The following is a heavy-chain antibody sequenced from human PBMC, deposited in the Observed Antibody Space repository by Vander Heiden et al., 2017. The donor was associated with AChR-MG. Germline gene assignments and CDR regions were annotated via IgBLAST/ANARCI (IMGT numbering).Heavy chain of an antibody. J-gene: IGHJ4*02. V-gene: IGHV1-46*01. CDR3: ARAPGEEMATISHFDY. Sequence: QVQLVQSGAEVKKPGASVKVSCKASGYTFTSYYMPWVGQARGQGLEWMGIINPSGGSTSYAQKFQGRVTMTRDTSTSTVYMELSSLRSEDTAVYYCARAPGEEMATISHFDYWGQGTLVTVSS. CDR1: GYTFTSYY. D-gene: IGHD5-12*01. CDR2: INPSGGST.